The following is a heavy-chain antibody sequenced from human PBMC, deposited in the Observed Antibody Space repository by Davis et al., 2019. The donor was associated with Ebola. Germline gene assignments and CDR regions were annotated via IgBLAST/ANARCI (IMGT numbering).Heavy chain of an antibody. J-gene: IGHJ4*02. V-gene: IGHV4-34*01. CDR2: ISHSGAI. Sequence: SETLSLTCAVYGGSFSDYFWSWIRQFPGKQLEWIGYISHSGAINYNPSLKSRVTISVDTSKNQFSLKLSSVTAADTAVYYCAKITMVPPYYFDYWGRGTLVTVSS. CDR1: GGSFSDYF. D-gene: IGHD3-10*01. CDR3: AKITMVPPYYFDY.